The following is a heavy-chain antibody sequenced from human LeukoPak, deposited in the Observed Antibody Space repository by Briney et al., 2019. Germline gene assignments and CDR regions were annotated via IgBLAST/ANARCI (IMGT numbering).Heavy chain of an antibody. CDR3: VRTGGYDILTGPFDY. J-gene: IGHJ4*02. V-gene: IGHV4-30-2*05. D-gene: IGHD3-9*01. Sequence: PSETLSLTCAVSGGSISSGGYSWSWIRQPPGKGLEWIGYIYYSGSTYYNPSLKSRVTISVDTSKNQFSLKLSSVTATDTAVYYCVRTGGYDILTGPFDYWGQGTLVTVSS. CDR1: GGSISSGGYS. CDR2: IYYSGST.